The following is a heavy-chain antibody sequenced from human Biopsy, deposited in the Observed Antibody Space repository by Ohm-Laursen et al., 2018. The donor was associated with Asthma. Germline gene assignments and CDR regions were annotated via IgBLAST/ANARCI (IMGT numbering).Heavy chain of an antibody. J-gene: IGHJ4*02. CDR1: GGSISSGGYS. CDR2: IYHSGST. D-gene: IGHD5-24*01. CDR3: ARVKDGYNFDY. V-gene: IGHV4-30-2*01. Sequence: SQTLSLTCAVSGGSISSGGYSWSWLRQPPGKGLEWIGYIYHSGSTYYNPSLKSSVTISEDRSKNQFSLKLSSATAADTAVYYCARVKDGYNFDYWGQGTLVTVSS.